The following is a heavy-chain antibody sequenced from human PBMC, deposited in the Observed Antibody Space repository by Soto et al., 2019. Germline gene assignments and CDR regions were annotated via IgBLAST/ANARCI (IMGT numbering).Heavy chain of an antibody. CDR1: GFTFSDHY. D-gene: IGHD3-10*01. J-gene: IGHJ4*02. V-gene: IGHV3-72*01. CDR2: SKNKADSYTT. Sequence: EVQLVESGGGLVQPGGSLRLSCAASGFTFSDHYMDWVRQAPGKGLEWVGRSKNKADSYTTEYAASVKGTFTISRDGSKNSLFLQMNSLKTEDTAVYYCTVWGSGNDFGAAWGQGILVTFSS. CDR3: TVWGSGNDFGAA.